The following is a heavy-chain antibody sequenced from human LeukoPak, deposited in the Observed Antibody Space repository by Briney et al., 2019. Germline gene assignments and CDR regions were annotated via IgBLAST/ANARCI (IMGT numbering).Heavy chain of an antibody. V-gene: IGHV3-23*01. J-gene: IGHJ4*02. D-gene: IGHD6-19*01. Sequence: QAGGSLRLSCAASGFTFSSYAMSWVRQAPGKGLEWVSAISGSGGSTYYADSVKGRFTISRDNSKNTLYLQMNSLRAEDTAVYYCAKDSGWYGGHQDYWGQGTLVTVSS. CDR1: GFTFSSYA. CDR2: ISGSGGST. CDR3: AKDSGWYGGHQDY.